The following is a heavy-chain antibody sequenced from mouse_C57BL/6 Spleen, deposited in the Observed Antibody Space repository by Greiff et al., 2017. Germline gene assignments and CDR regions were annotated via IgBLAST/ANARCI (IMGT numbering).Heavy chain of an antibody. Sequence: QVQLQQSGAELVKPGASVKISCKASGYAFSSYWMNWVKQRPGKGLEWIGQIYPGDGDTNYNGKFKGKATLTADKSSSAAYMKLSSLTSEDSAVYVGARGEAGSYEGYYGGRSFFDCWGQGTTLTVSS. V-gene: IGHV1-80*01. CDR2: IYPGDGDT. CDR3: ARGEAGSYEGYYGGRSFFDC. CDR1: GYAFSSYW. D-gene: IGHD2-3*01. J-gene: IGHJ2*01.